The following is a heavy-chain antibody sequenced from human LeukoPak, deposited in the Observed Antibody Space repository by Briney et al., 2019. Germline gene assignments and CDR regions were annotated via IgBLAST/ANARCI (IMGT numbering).Heavy chain of an antibody. Sequence: GGSLRLSCTASGFTFSSYAMHWVRPAPGKGLEWVAIISYDESNKYYTDSVKGRFTISRDNSKNTLYLQMHSLRAEDTAVYYCARGGIYCSSTSCYWISVDYWGQGTLVTVSS. CDR3: ARGGIYCSSTSCYWISVDY. CDR1: GFTFSSYA. J-gene: IGHJ4*02. CDR2: ISYDESNK. D-gene: IGHD2-2*01. V-gene: IGHV3-30*04.